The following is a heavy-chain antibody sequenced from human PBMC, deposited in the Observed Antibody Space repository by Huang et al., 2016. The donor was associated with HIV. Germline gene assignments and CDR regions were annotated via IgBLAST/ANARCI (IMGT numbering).Heavy chain of an antibody. CDR1: GDSVSSHY. CDR2: VYDRGTT. D-gene: IGHD6-19*01. V-gene: IGHV4-59*02. J-gene: IGHJ5*02. CDR3: VRDQGRLAVGGIDNWFDP. Sequence: QVRLQESGPGLVKPSETLSLSCTVSGDSVSSHYWGWIRHPPGKGLEWIVNVYDRGTTKYNPRLKSRITISVDTSKNGFSLNITSVSAADTAMYFCVRDQGRLAVGGIDNWFDPWGQGALVTVSS.